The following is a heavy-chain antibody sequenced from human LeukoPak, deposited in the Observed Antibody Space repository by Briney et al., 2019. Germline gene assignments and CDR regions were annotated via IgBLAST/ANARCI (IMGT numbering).Heavy chain of an antibody. V-gene: IGHV3-23*01. J-gene: IGHJ4*02. D-gene: IGHD6-13*01. Sequence: GGSLRLSCAASGFTFSSYAMSWVRQGPGKGLERVSAISGSGGSTYYADSVKGRFTISRDNSKNTLYLQMNSLRAEDTAVYYCAKDHRPGIAAAGTGGFDYWGQGTLVTVSS. CDR2: ISGSGGST. CDR3: AKDHRPGIAAAGTGGFDY. CDR1: GFTFSSYA.